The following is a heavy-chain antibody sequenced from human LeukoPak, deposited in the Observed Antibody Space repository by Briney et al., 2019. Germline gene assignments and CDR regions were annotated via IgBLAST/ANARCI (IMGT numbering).Heavy chain of an antibody. D-gene: IGHD6-19*01. Sequence: GASVKVSCKASGGTFSSYAISWVRQAPGQGLEWMGGIIPIFGTANYAQKFQGRVTITTDESTSTAYMELSSLRSEDTAVYYCATMLGGWYGPRRVKYGMDVWGQGTTVTVSS. CDR3: ATMLGGWYGPRRVKYGMDV. V-gene: IGHV1-69*05. J-gene: IGHJ6*02. CDR1: GGTFSSYA. CDR2: IIPIFGTA.